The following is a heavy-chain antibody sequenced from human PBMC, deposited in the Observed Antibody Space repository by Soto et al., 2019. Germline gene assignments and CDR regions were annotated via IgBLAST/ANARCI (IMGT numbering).Heavy chain of an antibody. CDR3: ARDVATIRRPFDY. Sequence: GGSLRLSCAASGFTFSSYSMNWVRQAPGKGLEWVSSISSSSSYIYYADSVKGRFTISRDNAKNSLYLQMNSLIAEDTAVYYCARDVATIRRPFDYWGQGTLVTVSS. D-gene: IGHD5-12*01. V-gene: IGHV3-21*01. CDR1: GFTFSSYS. J-gene: IGHJ4*02. CDR2: ISSSSSYI.